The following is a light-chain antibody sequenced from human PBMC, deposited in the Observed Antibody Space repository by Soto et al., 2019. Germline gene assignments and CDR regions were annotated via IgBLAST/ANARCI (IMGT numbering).Light chain of an antibody. CDR2: DAS. Sequence: DIQMTQSPSTLSASVGDRVTITCRASQSISSWLAWYQQKPGKAPKLLIYDASSLESGVPSRFSGSGSGKEFTLTISSLQPDDFATYYCQQYKSFTWTLGQGTKVEIK. J-gene: IGKJ1*01. CDR1: QSISSW. V-gene: IGKV1-5*01. CDR3: QQYKSFTWT.